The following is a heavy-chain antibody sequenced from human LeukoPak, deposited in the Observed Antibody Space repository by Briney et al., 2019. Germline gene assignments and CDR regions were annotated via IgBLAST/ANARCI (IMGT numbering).Heavy chain of an antibody. J-gene: IGHJ4*02. D-gene: IGHD5-12*01. Sequence: PGGSLRLSCAASGFTFSSYAMSWVRQAPGKGLGWVSTISGSGGSTYYADSVKGRFTISRDNSKNTLYLQMNSLRAEDTAVYYCAKGRRGYDSFDYWGQGTLVTVSS. CDR1: GFTFSSYA. CDR2: ISGSGGST. CDR3: AKGRRGYDSFDY. V-gene: IGHV3-23*01.